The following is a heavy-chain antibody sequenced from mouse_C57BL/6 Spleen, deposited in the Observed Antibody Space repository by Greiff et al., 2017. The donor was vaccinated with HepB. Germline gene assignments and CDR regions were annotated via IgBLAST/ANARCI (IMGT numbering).Heavy chain of an antibody. CDR1: GYTFTSYW. V-gene: IGHV1-50*01. Sequence: VKLQQSGAELVKPGASVKLSCKASGYTFTSYWMQWVKQRPGQGLEWIGEIDPSDSYTNYNQKFKGKATLTVDTSSSTAYMQLSSLTSEDSAVYYCARAYYGYDVGFAYWGQGTLVTVSA. J-gene: IGHJ3*01. D-gene: IGHD2-9*01. CDR3: ARAYYGYDVGFAY. CDR2: IDPSDSYT.